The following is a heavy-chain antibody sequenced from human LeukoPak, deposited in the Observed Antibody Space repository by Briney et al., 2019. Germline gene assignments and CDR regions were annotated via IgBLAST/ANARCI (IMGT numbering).Heavy chain of an antibody. J-gene: IGHJ4*02. CDR3: ATNGGGDSGYGNFDY. CDR1: EFTFDDYA. V-gene: IGHV3-9*01. Sequence: QPGRSLRLSCAVSEFTFDDYAMHWVRQVPGKGLEWVSGISWNSDTIDLADSVKGRFTISRDNAKNSLYLQMNRLRAEDTALYYCATNGGGDSGYGNFDYWGQGTLVTVSS. D-gene: IGHD5-12*01. CDR2: ISWNSDTI.